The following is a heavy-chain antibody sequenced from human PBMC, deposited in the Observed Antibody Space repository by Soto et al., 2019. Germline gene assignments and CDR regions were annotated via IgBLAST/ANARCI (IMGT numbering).Heavy chain of an antibody. Sequence: EVQILESGGGLVQPGGSLRLSCAASGLTFSSSAMNWVRQAPGKGLEWVSIISDSGGRTYYADSVKGRFTISRDNSKNTLYLQMNRLRAEDTAMYYCSKSLNIPWQNWFDLWGQGTLVTVSS. J-gene: IGHJ5*02. V-gene: IGHV3-23*01. CDR2: ISDSGGRT. CDR3: SKSLNIPWQNWFDL. CDR1: GLTFSSSA.